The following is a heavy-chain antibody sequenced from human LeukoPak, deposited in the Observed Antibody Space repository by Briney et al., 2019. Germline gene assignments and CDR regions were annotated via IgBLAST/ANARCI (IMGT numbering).Heavy chain of an antibody. D-gene: IGHD1-26*01. J-gene: IGHJ5*02. Sequence: ASVKVSCKASGYTFTSYYIHWVRQAPGQGLEWMGIVNPSSGSTSYAQKFQGRVTMTTDTSTSTAYMELRSLRSDDTAVYYCARTGRWELLTWGQGTLVTVSS. V-gene: IGHV1-46*01. CDR1: GYTFTSYY. CDR2: VNPSSGST. CDR3: ARTGRWELLT.